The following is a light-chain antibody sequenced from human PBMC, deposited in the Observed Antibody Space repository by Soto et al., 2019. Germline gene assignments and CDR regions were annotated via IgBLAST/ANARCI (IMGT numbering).Light chain of an antibody. CDR3: QLFGTSPLVT. CDR1: QSVTTRY. CDR2: GVS. Sequence: EIVLTQSPGTLSLSPGERATLSCRASQSVTTRYLAWYQQKPGQAPRLLIHGVSSRATGIPDRFSGSGSGTDFILTISRLEPEDFAVYYCQLFGTSPLVTFGPGTKVDIK. V-gene: IGKV3-20*01. J-gene: IGKJ3*01.